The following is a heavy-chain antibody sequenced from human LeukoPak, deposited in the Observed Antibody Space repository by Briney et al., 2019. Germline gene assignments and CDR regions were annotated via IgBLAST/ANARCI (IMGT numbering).Heavy chain of an antibody. CDR2: INHSGYT. CDR1: GVSFNDYY. D-gene: IGHD4-17*01. V-gene: IGHV4-34*01. Sequence: SETLSLTCAVSGVSFNDYYWSWVRQTPGKGLEWIGEINHSGYTNDSPSLKSRVTLSIDTSRKQFSLNLRSVTVADSGIYYCTRMTTGHDYWSQGTLVTVSS. CDR3: TRMTTGHDY. J-gene: IGHJ4*02.